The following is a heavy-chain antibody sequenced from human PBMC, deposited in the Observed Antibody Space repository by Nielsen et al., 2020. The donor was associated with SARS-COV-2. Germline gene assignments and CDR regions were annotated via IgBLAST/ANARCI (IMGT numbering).Heavy chain of an antibody. V-gene: IGHV3-23*03. CDR2: IYSSGSRT. Sequence: GESLKISCAASGFTFSSYTMSWVRQAPGKGLEWVSLIYSSGSRTYYGDSVSGRFTISRENSNNTLYLQMNSLRAEDTALYYCAKADAFDIWGQGTMVTVSS. CDR1: GFTFSSYT. J-gene: IGHJ3*02. CDR3: AKADAFDI.